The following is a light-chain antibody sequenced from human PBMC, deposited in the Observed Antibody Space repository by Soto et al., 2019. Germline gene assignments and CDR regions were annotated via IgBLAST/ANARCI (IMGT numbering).Light chain of an antibody. J-gene: IGKJ3*01. CDR2: AAS. CDR3: QQYGSSLFS. V-gene: IGKV3-20*01. Sequence: IVLTQSPDTLSLSPGETATLSCRPSQSVSNTYLAWYQQKPGQAPRLLIYAASSRATGIPDRFSGSGSGTDFTLTISRLEPEDFAVYYCQQYGSSLFSFGPGTKVDIK. CDR1: QSVSNTY.